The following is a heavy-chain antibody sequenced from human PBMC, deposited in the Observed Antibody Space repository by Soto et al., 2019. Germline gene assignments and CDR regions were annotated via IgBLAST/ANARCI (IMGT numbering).Heavy chain of an antibody. V-gene: IGHV3-64*02. J-gene: IGHJ4*02. Sequence: PGGSLRLSCPASGFTFSSYPMHWVRQAPGKGLEHVSSTSGDGRIMYYLDSVKGRFTISRDNSKNTLYLQMGSLRTEDMAVYYCARGRAAYYFDYWGQGALVTVSS. D-gene: IGHD6-25*01. CDR3: ARGRAAYYFDY. CDR1: GFTFSSYP. CDR2: TSGDGRIM.